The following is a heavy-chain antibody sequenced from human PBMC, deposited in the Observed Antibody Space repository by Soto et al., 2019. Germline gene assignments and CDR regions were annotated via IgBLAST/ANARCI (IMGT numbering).Heavy chain of an antibody. CDR1: GGSISSGGYY. J-gene: IGHJ5*02. D-gene: IGHD4-17*01. Sequence: SETLSLTCTVSGGSISSGGYYRSWIRQHPGKGLEWIGYIYYSGSTYYNPSLKSRVTISVDTSKNQFSLKLSSVTAADTAVYYCASNDYGDTNWLDPWGQGTLVTVSS. V-gene: IGHV4-31*03. CDR2: IYYSGST. CDR3: ASNDYGDTNWLDP.